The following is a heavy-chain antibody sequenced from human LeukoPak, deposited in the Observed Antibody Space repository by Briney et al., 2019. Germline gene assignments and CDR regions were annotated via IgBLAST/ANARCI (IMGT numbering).Heavy chain of an antibody. D-gene: IGHD3-10*01. CDR2: ISSSSSTI. CDR1: GFTFSSYT. V-gene: IGHV3-48*01. J-gene: IGHJ4*02. Sequence: GGSLTLSCAASGFTFSSYTMNWVRQAPGKGLEWLSYISSSSSTIYYADSVEGRFTVSRDSAMNSLYLQMNSLRAEDTAVYYCAREGLWFGESYFDYWGQGTLVTVSS. CDR3: AREGLWFGESYFDY.